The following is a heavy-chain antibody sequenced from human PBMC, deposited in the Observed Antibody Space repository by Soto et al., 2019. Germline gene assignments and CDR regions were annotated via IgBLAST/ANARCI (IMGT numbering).Heavy chain of an antibody. V-gene: IGHV4-59*01. Sequence: ETLSLTCTVSGDSISTFYWGWMRQSPGTELEWIGYVYYTGSTNYNPSLKSRVTISVDRSKNQFSLKLTSANAADTAVYYCARGRTVRNYADDSSDYFYFFDYWGQGTQVTVSS. CDR3: ARGRTVRNYADDSSDYFYFFDY. D-gene: IGHD3-22*01. CDR2: VYYTGST. J-gene: IGHJ4*02. CDR1: GDSISTFY.